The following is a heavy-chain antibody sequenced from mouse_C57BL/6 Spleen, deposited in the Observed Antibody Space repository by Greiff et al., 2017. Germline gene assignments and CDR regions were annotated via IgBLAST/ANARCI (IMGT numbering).Heavy chain of an antibody. Sequence: EVQLKESGGGLAKPGGSLKLSCAASGFTFSDYGMHWVSQAPEKGLEWVAYISSGSSTINYADTVKGRFTFSRDNAKNTLFLQMTSLMSEDTAMYYCARLLSLVFLDYWGQGTTLTVSS. D-gene: IGHD6-1*01. CDR3: ARLLSLVFLDY. CDR2: ISSGSSTI. CDR1: GFTFSDYG. J-gene: IGHJ2*01. V-gene: IGHV5-17*01.